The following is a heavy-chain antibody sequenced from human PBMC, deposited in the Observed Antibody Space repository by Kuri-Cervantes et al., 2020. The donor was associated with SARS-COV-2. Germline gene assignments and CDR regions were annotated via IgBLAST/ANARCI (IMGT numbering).Heavy chain of an antibody. Sequence: SETLSLTCAVYGGSFSGYYWSWIRQPPGKGLEWIGEINHSGSTNYNPSLKSRVTISVDTSKNQFSLKLSSVTAADTAVYYCAREGRYSSGYYYATHPLDYWGQGTLVTVSS. CDR1: GGSFSGYY. CDR3: AREGRYSSGYYYATHPLDY. CDR2: INHSGST. V-gene: IGHV4-34*01. D-gene: IGHD3-22*01. J-gene: IGHJ4*02.